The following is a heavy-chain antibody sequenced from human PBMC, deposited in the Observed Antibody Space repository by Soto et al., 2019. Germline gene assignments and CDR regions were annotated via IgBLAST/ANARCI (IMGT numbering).Heavy chain of an antibody. J-gene: IGHJ4*02. CDR1: GGSISSGGYY. D-gene: IGHD5-12*01. CDR3: ARVDSGYEEYVDY. CDR2: IYYSGST. V-gene: IGHV4-31*03. Sequence: QVQLQESGPGLVKPSQTLSLTCTVSGGSISSGGYYWSWIRQHPGKGLEWIGYIYYSGSTYYNPSRKSRVTISVDTSKNQFYLKLSSVTAADTAVYYCARVDSGYEEYVDYWGQGTLVTVSS.